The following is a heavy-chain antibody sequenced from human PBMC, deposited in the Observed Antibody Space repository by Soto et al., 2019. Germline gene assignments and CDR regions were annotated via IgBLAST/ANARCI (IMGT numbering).Heavy chain of an antibody. D-gene: IGHD3-22*01. V-gene: IGHV2-5*01. CDR3: AHSPDTYYYDSSGYYY. J-gene: IGHJ4*02. CDR1: GFSLSTSGVG. Sequence: QITLKESCPTLVKPTQTLPLTCTVSGFSLSTSGVGVGWIRQPPGKELEWLALIYWNDDKRYIPSLKSRLTITKDTSKNQVVLTMTNMYPVDTATHYCAHSPDTYYYDSSGYYYWGQGTMVTVSS. CDR2: IYWNDDK.